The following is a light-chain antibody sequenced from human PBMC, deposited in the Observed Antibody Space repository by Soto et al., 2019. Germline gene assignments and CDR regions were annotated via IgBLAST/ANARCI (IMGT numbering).Light chain of an antibody. CDR1: DIATKS. CDR3: QVWDSSSDHHV. J-gene: IGLJ2*01. V-gene: IGLV3-21*04. Sequence: SYELTQPPSVSVAPGKTATIACGGTDIATKSVHWYRQKPGQAPMLVIYYDSDRPSGIPDRFSGSNSGNTATLTISRVEAGDEGDYYCQVWDSSSDHHVFGGGTKLTVL. CDR2: YDS.